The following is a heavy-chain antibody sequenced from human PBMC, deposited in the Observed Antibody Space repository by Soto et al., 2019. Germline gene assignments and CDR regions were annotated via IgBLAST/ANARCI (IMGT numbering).Heavy chain of an antibody. V-gene: IGHV3-30*18. CDR3: AKNTGGLDY. Sequence: GGSLRLSCAASGFTFSSYGMHWVRQAPGKGLEWVAVISYDGSNKYYADSVKGRFTISRDNSKNTLYLQMNSLRAEDTAVYYCAKNTGGLDYWGQGTLVTVSS. J-gene: IGHJ4*02. D-gene: IGHD2-8*02. CDR1: GFTFSSYG. CDR2: ISYDGSNK.